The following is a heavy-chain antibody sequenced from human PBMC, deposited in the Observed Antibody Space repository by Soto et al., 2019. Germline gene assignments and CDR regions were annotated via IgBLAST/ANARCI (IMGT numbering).Heavy chain of an antibody. CDR2: IYHSGST. CDR3: AGGGGTMVRGVMRYYYYGMDV. D-gene: IGHD3-10*01. J-gene: IGHJ6*02. CDR1: GGSISSGGYS. V-gene: IGHV4-30-2*01. Sequence: SETLSLTCAVSGGSISSGGYSWSWIRQPPGKGLEWIGYIYHSGSTYYNPSLKSRVTISVDRSKNQFSLKLSSVTAAEEAADYCAGGGGTMVRGVMRYYYYGMDVWGQGTTVTVSS.